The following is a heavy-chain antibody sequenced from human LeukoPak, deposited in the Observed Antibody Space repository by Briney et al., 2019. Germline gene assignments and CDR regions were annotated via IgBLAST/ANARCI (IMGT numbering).Heavy chain of an antibody. CDR1: GFTFSNYA. CDR2: ISASGSST. CDR3: ATYSSGWSLGGY. D-gene: IGHD6-19*01. V-gene: IGHV3-23*01. J-gene: IGHJ4*02. Sequence: HPGGSLRLSCAASGFTFSNYAMSWVRQTPGKGLEWVSGISASGSSTYYADSVKGRFTISRDTSQNTLYLQMNSLRAEDTALYYCATYSSGWSLGGYWGQGTLVTVSS.